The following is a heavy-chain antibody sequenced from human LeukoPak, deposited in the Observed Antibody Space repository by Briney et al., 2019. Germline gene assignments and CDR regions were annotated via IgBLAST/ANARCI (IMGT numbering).Heavy chain of an antibody. V-gene: IGHV3-13*01. CDR3: ASSPAYSNIWDAIDN. CDR2: IGTAGDT. J-gene: IGHJ4*02. Sequence: GGSLRLSCAASGFSFTNYDMHWVRQAAGKGLEWVSGIGTAGDTYYPGSVKGRFTISRENAKNSLYLQMNSLSAGDTAVYYCASSPAYSNIWDAIDNWGQGTLVTVSS. CDR1: GFSFTNYD. D-gene: IGHD6-13*01.